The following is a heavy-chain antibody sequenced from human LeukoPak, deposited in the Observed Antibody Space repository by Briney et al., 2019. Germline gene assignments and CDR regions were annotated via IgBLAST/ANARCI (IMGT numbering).Heavy chain of an antibody. J-gene: IGHJ4*02. CDR2: INSDGSST. D-gene: IGHD1-26*01. V-gene: IGHV3-74*01. Sequence: GGSLRLSCAASGFTFSSHWMHWVRQAPGKGRVWVSRINSDGSSTNYADSVKGRFTISRDNAKNTLYLQMNSLRAEDTAVYYCARARSGSYVYWGQGTLVTVSS. CDR3: ARARSGSYVY. CDR1: GFTFSSHW.